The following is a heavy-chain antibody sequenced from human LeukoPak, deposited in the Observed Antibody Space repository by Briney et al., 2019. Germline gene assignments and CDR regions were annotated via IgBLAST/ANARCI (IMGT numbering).Heavy chain of an antibody. CDR2: IYYSGST. Sequence: PSETLSLTCTVSGGSISSYYWGWIRQPPGKGLEWIGSIYYSGSTYYNPSLKSRVTISVDTSKNQFSLKLSSVTAADTAVYYCARVSRYGDYYYYSMDVWGQGTTVTVSS. CDR1: GGSISSYY. V-gene: IGHV4-39*07. J-gene: IGHJ6*02. CDR3: ARVSRYGDYYYYSMDV. D-gene: IGHD4-17*01.